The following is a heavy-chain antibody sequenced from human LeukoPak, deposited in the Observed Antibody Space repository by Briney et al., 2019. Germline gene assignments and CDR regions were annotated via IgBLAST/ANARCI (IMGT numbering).Heavy chain of an antibody. Sequence: PGGSLRLSCAASGFTFSSYAMSWVRQAPGKGLEWVSAISGSGGSTYYADSVKGWFTISRDNSKNTLYLQMNSLRAEDTAVYYCAKDRRYSYGPTDYWGQGTLVTVSS. J-gene: IGHJ4*02. CDR1: GFTFSSYA. CDR3: AKDRRYSYGPTDY. V-gene: IGHV3-23*01. D-gene: IGHD5-18*01. CDR2: ISGSGGST.